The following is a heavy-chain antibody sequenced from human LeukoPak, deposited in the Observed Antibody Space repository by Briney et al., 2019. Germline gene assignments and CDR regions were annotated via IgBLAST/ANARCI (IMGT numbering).Heavy chain of an antibody. CDR2: INSDGSST. V-gene: IGHV3-74*01. D-gene: IGHD3-9*01. CDR3: ARPYDILTGNDAFDI. J-gene: IGHJ3*02. Sequence: GGSLRLSCAASGFTFSSYWMHWVRQAPGEGLVWVSRINSDGSSTSYADSVKGRFTISRDNAKNTLYLQMNSLRAEDTAVYYCARPYDILTGNDAFDIWGQGTMVTVSS. CDR1: GFTFSSYW.